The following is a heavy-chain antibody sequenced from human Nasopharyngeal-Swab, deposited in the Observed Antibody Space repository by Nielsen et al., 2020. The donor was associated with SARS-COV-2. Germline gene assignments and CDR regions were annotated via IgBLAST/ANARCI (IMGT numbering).Heavy chain of an antibody. D-gene: IGHD3-9*01. J-gene: IGHJ3*02. V-gene: IGHV3-23*01. CDR3: AKDTALYLAFDI. CDR1: GFTFSSYA. CDR2: ISGSGGST. Sequence: GESLTISCAASGFTFSSYAMSWVRQAPGKGLEWVSAISGSGGSTYYADSVKGRFTISRDNSKNTLYLQMNSLRAEDTAVYYCAKDTALYLAFDIWGQGTMVTVSS.